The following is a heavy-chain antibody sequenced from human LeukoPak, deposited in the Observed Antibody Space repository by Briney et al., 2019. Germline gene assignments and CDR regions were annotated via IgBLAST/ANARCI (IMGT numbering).Heavy chain of an antibody. CDR2: IYYSGST. CDR3: ARDQLSVVDY. J-gene: IGHJ4*02. CDR1: GGSISSSSYY. V-gene: IGHV4-39*07. Sequence: SETLSLTCTVSGGSISSSSYYWGWIRQPPGKGLEWIGSIYYSGSTYYNPSLKSRVTISVDTSKNQFSLKLSSVTAADTAVYYRARDQLSVVDYWGQGTLVTVSS. D-gene: IGHD2-15*01.